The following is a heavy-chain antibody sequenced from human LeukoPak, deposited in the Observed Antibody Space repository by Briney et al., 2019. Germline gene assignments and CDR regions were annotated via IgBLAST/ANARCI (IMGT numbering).Heavy chain of an antibody. J-gene: IGHJ4*02. Sequence: GAPGKVCCKASGHTFTRYYMHWGGQAPGQGVEGRGGINPNSGGTNYAQKFQGRVTMTRDTSISTAYMELSSLRSEDTAVYYCASSLPLGYCSSTSCPPAYGGQGTLVTVSS. CDR1: GHTFTRYY. CDR2: INPNSGGT. V-gene: IGHV1-2*02. CDR3: ASSLPLGYCSSTSCPPAY. D-gene: IGHD2-2*01.